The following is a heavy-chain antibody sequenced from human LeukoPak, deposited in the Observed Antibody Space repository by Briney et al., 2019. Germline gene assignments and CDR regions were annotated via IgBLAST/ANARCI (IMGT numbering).Heavy chain of an antibody. CDR3: ARDSGGSCYHRCGNWFDP. Sequence: SETLSLTCTVSGGSISSYYWSWIRQPPGKGLEWIGYIYYSGSTNYNPSLKSRVTISVDTSKNQFSLKLSSVTAADTAVYYCARDSGGSCYHRCGNWFDPWGQGTLVTVSS. CDR2: IYYSGST. V-gene: IGHV4-59*01. CDR1: GGSISSYY. D-gene: IGHD2-15*01. J-gene: IGHJ5*02.